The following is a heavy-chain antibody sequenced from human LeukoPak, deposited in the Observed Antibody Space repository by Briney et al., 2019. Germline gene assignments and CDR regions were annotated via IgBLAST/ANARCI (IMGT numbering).Heavy chain of an antibody. D-gene: IGHD3-10*01. CDR2: ISWDGGST. CDR1: GFTFDDYT. V-gene: IGHV3-43*01. CDR3: ATPYYYGSGSYWPFDY. Sequence: GGSLRLSCAASGFTFDDYTMHWVRQAPGKGLEWVSLISWDGGSTYYADSVKGRFTISRDNSKNTLYLQMNSLRAEDTAVYYCATPYYYGSGSYWPFDYWGQGTLVTVSS. J-gene: IGHJ4*02.